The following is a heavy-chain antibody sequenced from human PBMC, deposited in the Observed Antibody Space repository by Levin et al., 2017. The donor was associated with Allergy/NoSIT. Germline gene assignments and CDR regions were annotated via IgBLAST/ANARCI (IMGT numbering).Heavy chain of an antibody. J-gene: IGHJ4*02. CDR2: ISWNSGSI. Sequence: GGSLRLSCAASGFTFDDYAMHWVRQAPGKGLEWVSGISWNSGSIGYADSVKGRFTISRDNAKNSLYLQMNSLRAEDTALYYCAKGYFLTGSLFDYWGQGTLVTVSS. V-gene: IGHV3-9*01. CDR1: GFTFDDYA. CDR3: AKGYFLTGSLFDY. D-gene: IGHD7-27*01.